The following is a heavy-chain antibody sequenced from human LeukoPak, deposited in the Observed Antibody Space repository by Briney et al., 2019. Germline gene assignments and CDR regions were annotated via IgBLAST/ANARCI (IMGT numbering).Heavy chain of an antibody. V-gene: IGHV3-23*01. CDR1: EFTFDNYR. Sequence: TGGSLRLSCAASEFTFDNYRMSWVRQAPGKGLEWVSTVNADGGNTYYADSVKGRFTISRDNSKSTLILQMNSLRVEDTALYYCTKRVKYGGTWDHFADWGQGTLVTVSS. J-gene: IGHJ4*02. CDR2: VNADGGNT. D-gene: IGHD1-26*01. CDR3: TKRVKYGGTWDHFAD.